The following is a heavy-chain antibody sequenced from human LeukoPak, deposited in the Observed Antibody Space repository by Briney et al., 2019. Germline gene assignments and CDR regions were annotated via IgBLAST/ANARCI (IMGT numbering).Heavy chain of an antibody. J-gene: IGHJ3*02. V-gene: IGHV3-13*01. Sequence: PGGSLRLSCAASGFTFSSYDMHWVRQATGKGLEWVSAIGTAGDTYYPGSVKGRFTISRENAMNSLYLQMNSLRAGDTAVYYCARGFHYYDSSGYYFDAFDIWGQGTMVTVSS. CDR1: GFTFSSYD. D-gene: IGHD3-22*01. CDR3: ARGFHYYDSSGYYFDAFDI. CDR2: IGTAGDT.